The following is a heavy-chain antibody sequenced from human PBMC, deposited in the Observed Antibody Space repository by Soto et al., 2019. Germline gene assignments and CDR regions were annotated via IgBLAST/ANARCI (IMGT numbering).Heavy chain of an antibody. CDR1: GYTFTSYA. V-gene: IGHV1-3*01. CDR2: INAGNGNT. J-gene: IGHJ4*02. CDR3: ARDLGGWPDY. Sequence: QVQLVHSGAEVKKPGASLKVSCKASGYTFTSYAIHWVRQAPGQRLEWMGWINAGNGNTKYSQKFQERFTITSDTSASTAYMELSSLRSEDTAVYYCARDLGGWPDYWGPGTLVTVSS. D-gene: IGHD6-19*01.